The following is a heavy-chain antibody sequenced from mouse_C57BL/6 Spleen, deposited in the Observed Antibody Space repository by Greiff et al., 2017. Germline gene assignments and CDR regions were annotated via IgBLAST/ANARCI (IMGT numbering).Heavy chain of an antibody. CDR1: GYAFTNYL. V-gene: IGHV1-54*01. CDR2: INPGSGGT. D-gene: IGHD4-1*01. CDR3: ARSWRELGPFAY. J-gene: IGHJ3*01. Sequence: QVQLQQSGAELVRPGTSVKVSCKASGYAFTNYLIEWVKQRPGQGLEWIGVINPGSGGTNYNEKFKGKATLTADKSSSTAYMQLSSLTYEDSAVYYCARSWRELGPFAYWGQGTLVTVSA.